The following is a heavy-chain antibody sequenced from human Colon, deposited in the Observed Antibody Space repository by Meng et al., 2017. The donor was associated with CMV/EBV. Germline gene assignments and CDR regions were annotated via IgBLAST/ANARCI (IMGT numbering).Heavy chain of an antibody. J-gene: IGHJ4*02. CDR1: GFNFNNYD. CDR3: ARDMGIYTNYVYY. V-gene: IGHV3-30*02. CDR2: IRNDGSNK. D-gene: IGHD4-11*01. Sequence: GGSLRLSCAASGFNFNNYDLHWVRQAPGKGLEWVTFIRNDGSNKYYADSVKGRFTISRDNSKNTLYLQMNSLRAEDTAVYYCARDMGIYTNYVYYWGQGALVTVSS.